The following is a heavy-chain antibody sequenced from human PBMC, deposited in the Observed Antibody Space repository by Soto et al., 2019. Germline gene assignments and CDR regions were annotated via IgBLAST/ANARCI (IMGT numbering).Heavy chain of an antibody. CDR3: ARDLGQWLSLIVFDAFDI. D-gene: IGHD6-19*01. CDR2: ISAYNGNT. V-gene: IGHV1-18*01. J-gene: IGHJ3*02. Sequence: ASVKVSCKASGYTFTSYGISWVRQAPGQGLEWMGWISAYNGNTNYAQKLQGRVTMTTDTSTSTAYMELRSLRSDDTAVYYCARDLGQWLSLIVFDAFDIWGQGTMVTVSS. CDR1: GYTFTSYG.